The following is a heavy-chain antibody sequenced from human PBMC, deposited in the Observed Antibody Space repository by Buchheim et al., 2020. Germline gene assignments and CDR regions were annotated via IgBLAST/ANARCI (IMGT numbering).Heavy chain of an antibody. CDR3: TSRVYCGGDCYFYWYFDL. Sequence: EVQLVESGGGLVQPGRSLRLSCTASGFTFGDYAMTWVRQAPGKGLEWVGFIRSTAYGGTTEYAASVKGRFTISRDDSKSIAYLQMNSLKTEDTAVYYCTSRVYCGGDCYFYWYFDLWGRGTL. CDR2: IRSTAYGGTT. D-gene: IGHD2-21*02. CDR1: GFTFGDYA. J-gene: IGHJ2*01. V-gene: IGHV3-49*04.